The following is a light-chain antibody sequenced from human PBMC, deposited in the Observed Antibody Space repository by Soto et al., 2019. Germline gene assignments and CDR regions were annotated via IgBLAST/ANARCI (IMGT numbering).Light chain of an antibody. CDR1: QSVRSNF. CDR3: QQYGTSPHLT. Sequence: EIVLTQSPGTLSLSPGERAALSCRASQSVRSNFVAWYQQKPGQAPRLLIYASSRRAPGIPFRFSGSGSGTDFSLIISRLEPEDFAVYYCQQYGTSPHLTFGGGTRVEIK. V-gene: IGKV3-20*01. J-gene: IGKJ4*01. CDR2: ASS.